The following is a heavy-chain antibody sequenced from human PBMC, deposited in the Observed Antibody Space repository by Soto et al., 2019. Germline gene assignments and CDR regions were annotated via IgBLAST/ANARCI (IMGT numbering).Heavy chain of an antibody. J-gene: IGHJ4*02. CDR2: ISAYNGNT. Sequence: GASVKVSCKASGYTFTSYGLNWVRQAPGQGLEWMGWISAYNGNTNYAQKFQGRVIMTTDTSPSTAYLELRSLRSDDTAVYYCARGRSSSVAHFDYWGQGSLVTGSS. D-gene: IGHD5-12*01. CDR1: GYTFTSYG. CDR3: ARGRSSSVAHFDY. V-gene: IGHV1-18*01.